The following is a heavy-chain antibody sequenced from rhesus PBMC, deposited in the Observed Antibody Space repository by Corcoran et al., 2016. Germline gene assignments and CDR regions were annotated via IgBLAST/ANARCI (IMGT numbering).Heavy chain of an antibody. J-gene: IGHJ4*01. CDR3: ARGYCISSPCSPDY. CDR2: ISYDGAKK. Sequence: VRLQESGPGLVKSSETLSLTCAVSGGSMSESSFWNWIRQPPGKGLEWMAAISYDGAKKYYADSVKDRFTISRDNSQNMLYLQMNNLKFEDTAVYFCARGYCISSPCSPDYWGQGVLVTVSS. D-gene: IGHD2-2*01. CDR1: GGSMSESSF. V-gene: IGHV3-54*02.